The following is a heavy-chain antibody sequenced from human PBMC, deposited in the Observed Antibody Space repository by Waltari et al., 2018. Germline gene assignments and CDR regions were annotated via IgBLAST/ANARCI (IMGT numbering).Heavy chain of an antibody. CDR2: INAGNGNT. D-gene: IGHD2-15*01. Sequence: QVQLVQSGAEVKKPGASVKVSCKASGYTFTSYAMPWVRQAPGQRLEWMGWINAGNGNTKYSQKFQGRVTITRDTSASTAYMELSSLRSEDTAVYYCARDALVRARYCSGGSCRITFDYWGQGTLVTVSS. V-gene: IGHV1-3*01. CDR1: GYTFTSYA. CDR3: ARDALVRARYCSGGSCRITFDY. J-gene: IGHJ4*02.